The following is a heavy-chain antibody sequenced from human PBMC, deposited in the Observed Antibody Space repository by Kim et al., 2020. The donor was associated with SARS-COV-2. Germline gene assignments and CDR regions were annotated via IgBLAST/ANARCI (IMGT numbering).Heavy chain of an antibody. J-gene: IGHJ6*01. Sequence: SETLSLTCAVSGGTFSGYYRSWIRQPPGKGLEWFGEINHSGSTYYTASLKSRFTISVDTSKNQLSLKLNSVTAADTAVYYCARGRRFGDWIFYYYDYG. CDR3: ARGRRFGDWIFYYYDYG. D-gene: IGHD3-10*01. CDR1: GGTFSGYY. V-gene: IGHV4-34*01. CDR2: INHSGST.